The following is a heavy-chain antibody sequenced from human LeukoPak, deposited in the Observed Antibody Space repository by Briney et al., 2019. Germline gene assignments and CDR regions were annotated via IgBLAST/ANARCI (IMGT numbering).Heavy chain of an antibody. CDR2: IRSKPNNYTT. CDR3: TTSSLPDY. CDR1: GLTFSNSA. V-gene: IGHV3-73*01. Sequence: GGSLRLSCAVSGLTFSNSAIHWVRQASGKGLEWVGRIRSKPNNYTTSYAESLKGRFTISRDDSKNTAYLQMNSLKIEDTAVYYCTTSSLPDYWGQGTLVTVSS. J-gene: IGHJ4*02. D-gene: IGHD2-2*01.